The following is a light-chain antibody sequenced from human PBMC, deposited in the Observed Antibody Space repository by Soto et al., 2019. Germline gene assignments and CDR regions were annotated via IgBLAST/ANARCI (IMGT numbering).Light chain of an antibody. CDR2: DAS. CDR3: QQRSNWPWT. V-gene: IGKV3-11*01. CDR1: QSVSSF. J-gene: IGKJ1*01. Sequence: EIVLTQSPATLSLSPGERATLSCRASQSVSSFLAWYQQQAGQAPRHLIYDASNRATGIPARFSGSGSGTDFTLTISSLEPEDFAVYYCQQRSNWPWTFGQGTKVEIK.